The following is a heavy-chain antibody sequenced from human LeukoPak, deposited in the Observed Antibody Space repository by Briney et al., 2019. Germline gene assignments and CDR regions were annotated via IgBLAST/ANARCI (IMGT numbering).Heavy chain of an antibody. V-gene: IGHV3-7*01. Sequence: PGGSLRLSCAASGFTFSNYWMSWVRQAPGKGLEWVANIKQDGSEKYYVDSVKGRFTISRDNAKNSLYLQMNSLRAEDTAVYYCARQYYDFWSGYYAPWYYYGMDVWGQGTTVTVSS. CDR3: ARQYYDFWSGYYAPWYYYGMDV. J-gene: IGHJ6*02. CDR1: GFTFSNYW. CDR2: IKQDGSEK. D-gene: IGHD3-3*01.